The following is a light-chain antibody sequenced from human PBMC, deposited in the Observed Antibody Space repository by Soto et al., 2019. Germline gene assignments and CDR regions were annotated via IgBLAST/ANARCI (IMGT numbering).Light chain of an antibody. J-gene: IGLJ1*01. CDR3: SSYTSSSTKV. CDR1: SSDVGGYNY. CDR2: DVS. V-gene: IGLV2-14*01. Sequence: QSVLTQPAFVSGSPGQSITISCTGTSSDVGGYNYVSWYQQHPGKAPKLMIYDVSNRPSGVSNRFSGSKSGNTASLTISGRQAEDEADYYCSSYTSSSTKVFGTGTKVTVL.